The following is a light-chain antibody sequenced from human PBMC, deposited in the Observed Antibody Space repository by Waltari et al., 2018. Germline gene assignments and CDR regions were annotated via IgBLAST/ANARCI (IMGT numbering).Light chain of an antibody. Sequence: EIVLTQSPGTLSLSPGERATLSCRASQSVSRALAWYQQKPGQAPRLLIYGGSSRATGIPDRFSGSVSGTDFSLTISRLEPEDVAVYFCQHYVRLPATFGQGTKVEIK. CDR1: QSVSRA. CDR2: GGS. J-gene: IGKJ1*01. CDR3: QHYVRLPAT. V-gene: IGKV3-20*01.